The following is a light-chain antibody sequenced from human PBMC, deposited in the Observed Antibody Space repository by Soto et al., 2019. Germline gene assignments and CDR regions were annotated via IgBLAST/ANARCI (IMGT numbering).Light chain of an antibody. CDR3: NSYTSSGTYV. J-gene: IGLJ1*01. CDR2: DVS. CDR1: SSDVGGYNS. Sequence: QSVLTQPASVSGSPGQSITISCTGTSSDVGGYNSVSWFQQYPGKAPRLVIYDVSDRPSGVSNRISGSKSGNTASLTISGPQAEDEADYYCNSYTSSGTYVFGTGTRSPS. V-gene: IGLV2-14*01.